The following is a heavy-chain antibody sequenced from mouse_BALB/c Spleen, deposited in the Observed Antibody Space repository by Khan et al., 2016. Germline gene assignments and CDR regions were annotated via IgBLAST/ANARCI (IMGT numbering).Heavy chain of an antibody. D-gene: IGHD1-1*01. CDR1: GFSITSDYS. Sequence: EVQLVESGPDLVKPSQSLSLTCTVTGFSITSDYSWHWIRQFPGNKLEWMGYIHYSGSTNYNPSLKSRISITRDTSKNQFFLQFNSVTTEDTATFYCARYYYGGAPWFAYWGQGTLVTVSA. V-gene: IGHV3-1*02. CDR3: ARYYYGGAPWFAY. J-gene: IGHJ3*01. CDR2: IHYSGST.